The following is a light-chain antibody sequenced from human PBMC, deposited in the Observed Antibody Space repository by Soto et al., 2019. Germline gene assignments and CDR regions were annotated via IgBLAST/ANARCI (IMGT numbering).Light chain of an antibody. J-gene: IGKJ1*01. CDR2: MAS. Sequence: DIQMTQSPSTLSASVGDRVTITCRASESISTWLAWYQQKPGKAPKLLIYMASTLESGVPSRFSGTASGTEFTLTISSLQPDDFVSYYCQQHYSYPATFGQGTKVEVK. CDR3: QQHYSYPAT. V-gene: IGKV1-5*03. CDR1: ESISTW.